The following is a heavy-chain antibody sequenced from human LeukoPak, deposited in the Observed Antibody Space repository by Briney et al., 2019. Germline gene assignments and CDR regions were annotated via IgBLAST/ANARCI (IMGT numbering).Heavy chain of an antibody. CDR1: GGSISSYY. CDR2: IYYSGST. J-gene: IGHJ4*02. CDR3: AGGEVTAYSPATIGY. Sequence: PSETLSLTCTVSGGSISSYYWSWIRQPPGKGLEWIGYIYYSGSTNYNPSLKSRVTISVDTSKNQFSLKLSSVTAADTAVYYCAGGEVTAYSPATIGYWGQGTLVTVSS. D-gene: IGHD3-16*01. V-gene: IGHV4-59*01.